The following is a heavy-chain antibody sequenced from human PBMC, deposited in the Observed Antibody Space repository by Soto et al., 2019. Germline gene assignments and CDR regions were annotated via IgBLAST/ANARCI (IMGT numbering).Heavy chain of an antibody. J-gene: IGHJ4*02. V-gene: IGHV3-33*01. CDR1: GFTFGRSG. CDR3: ARDLKTGYIDY. D-gene: IGHD5-12*01. Sequence: QVQMVESGGGVVQPGTSLRLSCVASGFTFGRSGMHWVRQAPGGALEWVAIIWFDGSKKYYADSVKGRLTVSRDKSKNTLYLQMDSLRGDYTAVYYCARDLKTGYIDYWGQRTLVTVSS. CDR2: IWFDGSKK.